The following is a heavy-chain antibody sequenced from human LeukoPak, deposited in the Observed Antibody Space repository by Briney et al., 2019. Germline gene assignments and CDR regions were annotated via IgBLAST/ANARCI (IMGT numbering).Heavy chain of an antibody. D-gene: IGHD1-26*01. CDR3: ARHHGSYYYFGYYYYVDV. V-gene: IGHV3-48*03. Sequence: GRSLRLSCAASGLTFSSYEMNSVRQAPGKGLERGSYISSSGSTLNKADSVKGRSTISRYNSKSTLYLQMNSLRAEATAVYYCARHHGSYYYFGYYYYVDVWGKGTTGTISS. CDR1: GLTFSSYE. CDR2: ISSSGSTL. J-gene: IGHJ6*03.